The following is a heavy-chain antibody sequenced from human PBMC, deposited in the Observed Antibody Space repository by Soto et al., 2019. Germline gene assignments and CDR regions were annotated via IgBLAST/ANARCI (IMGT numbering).Heavy chain of an antibody. D-gene: IGHD3-3*02. V-gene: IGHV4-4*02. CDR1: GDSITNNNS. CDR3: ASRRISTFGAVITGYCFDF. Sequence: SETRSLTCAVSGDSITNNNSWNRVRQPPVKGLEWIREFQDRGTTHDNPSLKSRVTISVDKSKNQFSLKLDSLTAADTAVYYWASRRISTFGAVITGYCFDFLGRGTTVPVSS. CDR2: FQDRGTT. J-gene: IGHJ6*02.